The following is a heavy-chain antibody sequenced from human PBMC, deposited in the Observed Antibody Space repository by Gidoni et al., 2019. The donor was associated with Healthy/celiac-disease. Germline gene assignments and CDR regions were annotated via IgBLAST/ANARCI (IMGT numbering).Heavy chain of an antibody. CDR3: ARHAGYSSSWYLDY. V-gene: IGHV4-59*08. Sequence: QVQLQESGPGLVKPSETLSLTCPVSGGSISSYYWSWIRQPPGKGLEWIGYIYYSGSTNYNPSLKSRVTISVETSKNQFSLKLSSVTAADTAVYYCARHAGYSSSWYLDYWGQGTLVTVSS. J-gene: IGHJ4*02. D-gene: IGHD6-13*01. CDR1: GGSISSYY. CDR2: IYYSGST.